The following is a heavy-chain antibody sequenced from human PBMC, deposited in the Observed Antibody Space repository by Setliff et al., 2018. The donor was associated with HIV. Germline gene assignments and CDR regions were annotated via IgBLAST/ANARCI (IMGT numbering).Heavy chain of an antibody. V-gene: IGHV1-69*13. D-gene: IGHD3-10*01. CDR1: GGTFNNLA. CDR2: FIPFFGTT. Sequence: ASVKVSCKASGGTFNNLAISWVRRAPGQGLEWMGEFIPFFGTTNYAQKFQGRVSFTADASTNTAYMELSSLRSEDTAVFDCGRGKHYSSGSPPLYDSWGQGTLVTVSS. J-gene: IGHJ4*02. CDR3: GRGKHYSSGSPPLYDS.